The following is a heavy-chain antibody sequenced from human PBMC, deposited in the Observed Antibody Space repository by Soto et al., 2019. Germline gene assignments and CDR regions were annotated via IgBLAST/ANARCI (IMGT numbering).Heavy chain of an antibody. CDR2: IVVGSDGP. V-gene: IGHV1-58*02. CDR3: AAGYCSGSSYSWFDY. CDR1: GFTFISSA. D-gene: IGHD2-15*01. J-gene: IGHJ4*02. Sequence: SVKVSFKASGFTFISSAMQWVRQARGQRLEWIRWIVVGSDGPKCAQKFQERVTISRDVSTSTAYTELSSLRFEDTAVFYCAAGYCSGSSYSWFDYWGQGTQVTVSS.